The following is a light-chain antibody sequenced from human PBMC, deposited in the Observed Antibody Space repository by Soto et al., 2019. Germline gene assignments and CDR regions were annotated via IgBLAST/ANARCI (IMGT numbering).Light chain of an antibody. CDR1: QRVRST. CDR2: RAS. CDR3: QQYINWPTVT. Sequence: EIVFTHSPATRSVSPGEGATLSSSASQRVRSTLAWYQQKPGQGPRLAIFRASTRATNSAARFRGSGSGREFTLAFSSLQCGDFAVYYCQQYINWPTVTFGGGTKVDIK. J-gene: IGKJ4*01. V-gene: IGKV3-15*01.